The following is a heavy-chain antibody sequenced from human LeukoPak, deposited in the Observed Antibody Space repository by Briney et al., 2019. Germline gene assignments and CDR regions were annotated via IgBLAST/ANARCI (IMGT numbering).Heavy chain of an antibody. CDR3: ARERKQSLVAADAFDI. Sequence: GGSLRLSCAASGFTFSSYWMSWVRQAPGKGLEWVANIKQDGSEKYYVDSVKGRFTISRDNAKNSLYLQMNSLRAEDTAVYYCARERKQSLVAADAFDIWGQGTMVTVSS. CDR1: GFTFSSYW. D-gene: IGHD6-19*01. V-gene: IGHV3-7*01. J-gene: IGHJ3*02. CDR2: IKQDGSEK.